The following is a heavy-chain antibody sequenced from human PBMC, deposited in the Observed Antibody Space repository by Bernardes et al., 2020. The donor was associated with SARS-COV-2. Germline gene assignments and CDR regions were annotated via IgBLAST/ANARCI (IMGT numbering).Heavy chain of an antibody. CDR3: ARDVDRVALFDY. CDR2: INSDGSST. V-gene: IGHV3-74*01. D-gene: IGHD2-15*01. CDR1: GFTFSSYW. J-gene: IGHJ4*02. Sequence: GGSLRLSCAASGFTFSSYWMHWVRQAPGKGLVWVSRINSDGSSTSYADSVKGRFTISRDNAKNTLYLRMNSLRAEDTAVYYCARDVDRVALFDYWGQGTLVTVSS.